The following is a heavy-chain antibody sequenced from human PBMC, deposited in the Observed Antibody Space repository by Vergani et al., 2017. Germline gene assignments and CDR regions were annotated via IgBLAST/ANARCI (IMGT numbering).Heavy chain of an antibody. V-gene: IGHV4-34*02. D-gene: IGHD5-24*01. CDR2: INNDGHT. CDR1: GESFSSFY. CDR3: AVRPRVNLVGVEIVTKRTFDY. J-gene: IGHJ4*02. Sequence: QVQLQQWGAGVVKPSGTLSLTCAVFGESFSSFYWSWNRQPPGKGLEWIGEINNDGHTNYNPSLESRFTVSRDTAKNQFSLNLMSVTAADTAMYYCAVRPRVNLVGVEIVTKRTFDYWSQGSLVTVSS.